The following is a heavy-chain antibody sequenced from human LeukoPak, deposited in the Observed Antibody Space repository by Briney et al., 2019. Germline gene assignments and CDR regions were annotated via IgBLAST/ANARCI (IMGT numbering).Heavy chain of an antibody. J-gene: IGHJ4*02. CDR1: GGSIGSNY. D-gene: IGHD6-19*01. Sequence: SETLSLTCTVSGGSIGSNYWTWIRQPPGKGLEYIGYIYYTGATNYNPSLKSRVTISVDTSKNQFSLKMTSVTAADTAVYSCAKYGNSGWVIDNWGQGTLVTVSS. CDR3: AKYGNSGWVIDN. V-gene: IGHV4-59*08. CDR2: IYYTGAT.